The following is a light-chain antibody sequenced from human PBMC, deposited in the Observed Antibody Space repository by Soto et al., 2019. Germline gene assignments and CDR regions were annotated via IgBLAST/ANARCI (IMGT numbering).Light chain of an antibody. CDR3: LASDDSLSSAI. CDR2: ANS. J-gene: IGLJ7*01. Sequence: QSLLTQPPSASGTPGQSVIISCSGSSSNIGNNLVYWYQQVPGMTPKLLIYANSQRPSGVPDRFSASKSATSASLPISGLRSEDEDDYYYLASDDSLSSAIFGGGTQLTVL. V-gene: IGLV1-47*01. CDR1: SSNIGNNL.